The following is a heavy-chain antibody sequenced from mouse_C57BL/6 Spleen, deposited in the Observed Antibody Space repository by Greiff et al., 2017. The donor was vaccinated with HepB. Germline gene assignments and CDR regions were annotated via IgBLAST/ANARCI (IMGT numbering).Heavy chain of an antibody. D-gene: IGHD1-1*01. J-gene: IGHJ4*01. CDR1: GYTFTSYW. Sequence: QVQLKQSGAELVKPGASVKLSCKASGYTFTSYWMHWVKQRPGQGLEWIGMIHPNSGSTNYNEKFKSKATLTVDKSSSTAYMQLSSLTSEDSAVYDCAREGYYGYYAMDYWGQGTSVTVSS. V-gene: IGHV1-64*01. CDR3: AREGYYGYYAMDY. CDR2: IHPNSGST.